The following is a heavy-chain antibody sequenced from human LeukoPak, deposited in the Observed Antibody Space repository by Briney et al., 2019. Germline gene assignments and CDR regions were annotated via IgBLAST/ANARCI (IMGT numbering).Heavy chain of an antibody. J-gene: IGHJ6*02. D-gene: IGHD4-17*01. CDR1: GGSISSSSYY. V-gene: IGHV4-39*02. CDR2: IYYSGST. Sequence: KPSETLSLTCTVSGGSISSSSYYWGWIRQPPGKGLEWIGSIYYSGSTYYNPSLKSRVTISVDTSKNQFSLKLSSVTAADTAVYYCAREDYGDYSHYYYYGMDVWGQGTTVTVSS. CDR3: AREDYGDYSHYYYYGMDV.